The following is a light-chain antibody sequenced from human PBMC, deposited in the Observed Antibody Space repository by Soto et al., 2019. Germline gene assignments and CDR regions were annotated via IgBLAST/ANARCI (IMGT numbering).Light chain of an antibody. Sequence: QAVVTQEPSFSVSPGGTVTLTCGLSSGSVSTSNYPSWYQQTPGQAPRTLIYNTNTRSSGVPDRFSGSKSGNTASLTISGLQAEDEADYYCCSYAGSYDVFGTGTKLTVL. CDR1: SGSVSTSNY. V-gene: IGLV8-61*01. CDR3: CSYAGSYDV. J-gene: IGLJ1*01. CDR2: NTN.